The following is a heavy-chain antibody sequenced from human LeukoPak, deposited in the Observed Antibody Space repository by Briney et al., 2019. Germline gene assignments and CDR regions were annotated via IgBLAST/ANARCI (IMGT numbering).Heavy chain of an antibody. CDR1: GFTFSDYY. J-gene: IGHJ4*02. CDR3: AREEYSSSSVDY. CDR2: ISSSGSTI. V-gene: IGHV3-11*01. D-gene: IGHD6-6*01. Sequence: PGGSLRLSCAASGFTFSDYYMSWIRQAPGKGLEWVSYISSSGSTIYYADSVEGRFTISRDNAKNSLYLQMNSLRAEDTAVYYCAREEYSSSSVDYWGQGTLVTVSS.